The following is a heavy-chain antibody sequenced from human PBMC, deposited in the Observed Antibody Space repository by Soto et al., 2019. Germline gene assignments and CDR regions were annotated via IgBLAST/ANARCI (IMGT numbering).Heavy chain of an antibody. CDR3: ARLGSSSWYSWFDP. Sequence: ETLSLTCTVSGCSISSYYWSWIRQPPGKGLEWIGYIYYSGSTNYNPSLKSRVTISVDTSKNQFSLKLSSVTAADTAVYYCARLGSSSWYSWFDPWGRGTLVTVSS. D-gene: IGHD6-13*01. CDR1: GCSISSYY. J-gene: IGHJ5*02. CDR2: IYYSGST. V-gene: IGHV4-59*01.